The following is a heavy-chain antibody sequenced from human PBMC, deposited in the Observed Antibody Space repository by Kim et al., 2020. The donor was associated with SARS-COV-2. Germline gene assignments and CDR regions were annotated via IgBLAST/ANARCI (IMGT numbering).Heavy chain of an antibody. CDR2: INAGNGNT. V-gene: IGHV1-3*01. Sequence: ASVKVSCKASGYTFTSYAMHWVRQAPGQRLEWMGWINAGNGNTKYSQKFQGRVTITRDTSASTAYMELSSLRSEDTAVYYCAREGDSRYDWGDAFDIWGQGTMVTVSS. J-gene: IGHJ3*02. D-gene: IGHD5-12*01. CDR3: AREGDSRYDWGDAFDI. CDR1: GYTFTSYA.